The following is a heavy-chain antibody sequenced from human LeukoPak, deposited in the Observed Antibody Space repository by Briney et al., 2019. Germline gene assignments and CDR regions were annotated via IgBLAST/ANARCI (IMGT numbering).Heavy chain of an antibody. CDR2: IYTSGST. Sequence: SETLSLTCTVSGGSISSYYWSWIRQPPGKGLEWIGRIYTSGSTNYNPSLKSRVTMSVDTSKNQFSLKLSSVTAADTAVYYCARGESGYSSSWYEQWGQGTLVTVSS. D-gene: IGHD6-13*01. CDR3: ARGESGYSSSWYEQ. V-gene: IGHV4-4*07. J-gene: IGHJ5*02. CDR1: GGSISSYY.